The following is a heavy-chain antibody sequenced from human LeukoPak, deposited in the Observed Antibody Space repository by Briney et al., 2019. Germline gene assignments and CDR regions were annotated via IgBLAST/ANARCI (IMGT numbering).Heavy chain of an antibody. D-gene: IGHD6-19*01. CDR3: ARDHGSSGWYEDDY. J-gene: IGHJ4*02. Sequence: SETLSLTCTVSGGSISSSSYYWGWIRQPPGTGLEWIGSIYYSGSTYYNPSLKSRVTISVGTSKNQFSLKLSSVTAADTAVYYCARDHGSSGWYEDDYWGQGTLVTVSS. CDR2: IYYSGST. V-gene: IGHV4-39*07. CDR1: GGSISSSSYY.